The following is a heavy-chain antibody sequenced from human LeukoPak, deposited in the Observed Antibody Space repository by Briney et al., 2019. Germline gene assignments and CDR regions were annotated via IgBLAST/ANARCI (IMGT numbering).Heavy chain of an antibody. J-gene: IGHJ4*02. CDR3: AKDTADDEDLSSIDY. Sequence: GGSLRLSCAASGFTFDDYAMHWVRQAPGKGLEWVSGISWNSGSIGYADSVKGRFTISRDNAKNSLYLQMNSLRAEDTALYYCAKDTADDEDLSSIDYWGQGTLVTVSS. V-gene: IGHV3-9*01. D-gene: IGHD6-13*01. CDR1: GFTFDDYA. CDR2: ISWNSGSI.